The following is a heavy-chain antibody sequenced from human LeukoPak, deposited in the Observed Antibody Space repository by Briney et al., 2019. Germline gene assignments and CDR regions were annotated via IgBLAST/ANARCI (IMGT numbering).Heavy chain of an antibody. D-gene: IGHD6-19*01. CDR2: IKQDGSEK. V-gene: IGHV3-7*01. Sequence: PGGSLRLSCAASGFTFSSYWMSWVRQAPGKGLEWVANIKQDGSEKYYVDSVKGRFTISRDNAKNSLYLQMNSLRAEDTAVYYCARPQYSSGYDAFDIWGQGTMVTASS. CDR1: GFTFSSYW. CDR3: ARPQYSSGYDAFDI. J-gene: IGHJ3*02.